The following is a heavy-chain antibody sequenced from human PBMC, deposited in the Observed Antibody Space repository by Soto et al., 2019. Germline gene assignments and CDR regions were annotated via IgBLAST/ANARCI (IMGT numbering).Heavy chain of an antibody. D-gene: IGHD3-16*01. CDR2: INPSGGST. Sequence: QVQLVQSGAEVKKPGASVKVSCKASGYTFTSYYMHWVRQAPGQGLEWMGIINPSGGSTSYAQKFQGRVTMTRDTSTSTVYMELSSLRSEDTAVYYCARGFGKERHYYYYYGMDVWGQGTTVTVSS. CDR3: ARGFGKERHYYYYYGMDV. V-gene: IGHV1-46*01. J-gene: IGHJ6*02. CDR1: GYTFTSYY.